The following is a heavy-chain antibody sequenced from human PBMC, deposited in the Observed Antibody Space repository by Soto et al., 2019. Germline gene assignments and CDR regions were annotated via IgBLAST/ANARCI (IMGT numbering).Heavy chain of an antibody. CDR3: ARLLGICSGGSCTSPFDY. J-gene: IGHJ4*02. V-gene: IGHV4-59*08. CDR2: IYYSGST. D-gene: IGHD2-15*01. CDR1: GGSISRYY. Sequence: TSETLSLTCTVSGGSISRYYWNWIRQPPGKGLEWIGYIYYSGSTNYNPSLKSRVTISVDTSKNQFSLKLSSVTAADTAVYYCARLLGICSGGSCTSPFDYWGQGTLVTVSS.